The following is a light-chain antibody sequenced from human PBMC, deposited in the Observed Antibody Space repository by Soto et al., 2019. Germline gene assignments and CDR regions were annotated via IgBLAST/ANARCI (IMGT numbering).Light chain of an antibody. CDR1: QSIITY. V-gene: IGKV1-39*01. J-gene: IGKJ2*01. Sequence: DIQMTQSPSSLSASVGDRVTITCRASQSIITYLNWYQQRPGKAPNLLISAASNLQSGVPSRFSGSGSGTEFTLTISSLQPEDFATYYCQQSYSTPRTFGQGTKLEIK. CDR3: QQSYSTPRT. CDR2: AAS.